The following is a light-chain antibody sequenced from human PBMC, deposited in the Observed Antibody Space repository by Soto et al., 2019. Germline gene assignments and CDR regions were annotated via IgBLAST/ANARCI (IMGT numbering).Light chain of an antibody. CDR2: AAS. CDR3: QKHDSLPLT. V-gene: IGKV1-27*01. J-gene: IGKJ4*01. CDR1: QGINNF. Sequence: DIQMTQSPSSLSASVGDRVTITCRASQGINNFVAWYQQKPGEVPKLLIYAASTLQSGVPSRFSGSGFGTDFVFTISSLEPEDVATYYCQKHDSLPLTFGGGTRVEIK.